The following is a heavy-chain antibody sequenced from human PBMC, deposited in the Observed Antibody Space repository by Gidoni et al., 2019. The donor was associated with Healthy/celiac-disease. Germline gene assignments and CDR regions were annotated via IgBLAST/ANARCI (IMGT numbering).Heavy chain of an antibody. Sequence: QVQLVQSGAEVKKPGASVKVSCKASGYTFTSYYMPWVRQAPGQGLEWMGIINPSGGSTSYAQKFQGRVTMTRDTSTSTVYMELSSLRSEDTAVYYCAREVSIGQFDYWGQGTLVTVSS. V-gene: IGHV1-46*03. J-gene: IGHJ4*02. CDR2: INPSGGST. CDR1: GYTFTSYY. CDR3: AREVSIGQFDY.